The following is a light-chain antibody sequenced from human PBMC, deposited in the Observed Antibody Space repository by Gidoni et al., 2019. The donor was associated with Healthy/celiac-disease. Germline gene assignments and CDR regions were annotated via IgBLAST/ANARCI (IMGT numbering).Light chain of an antibody. CDR2: DAS. CDR1: QFVSSY. V-gene: IGKV3-11*01. CDR3: QQRSNWPPLT. Sequence: EIVFTQSPATLSLSPGERATLSCRASQFVSSYLAWYQQKPGQAPRLLIYDASNRATGIPARFSGSGSGTDFTLTISSLEPEDFAVYYCQQRSNWPPLTFGGGTKVEIK. J-gene: IGKJ4*01.